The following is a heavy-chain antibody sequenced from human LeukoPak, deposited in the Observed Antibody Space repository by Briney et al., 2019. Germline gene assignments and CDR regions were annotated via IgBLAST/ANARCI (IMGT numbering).Heavy chain of an antibody. J-gene: IGHJ6*03. CDR3: ARLYYYDSSGYYYAYYYYYMDV. Sequence: SETLSLTCTVSGGSISSSSYYWGWIRQPPGKGLEWIGSIYYSGSTYYNPSLKSRVTISVDTSKNQFSLKLSSVTAADTAVYYCARLYYYDSSGYYYAYYYYYMDVWGKGTTVTVSS. D-gene: IGHD3-22*01. CDR1: GGSISSSSYY. V-gene: IGHV4-39*07. CDR2: IYYSGST.